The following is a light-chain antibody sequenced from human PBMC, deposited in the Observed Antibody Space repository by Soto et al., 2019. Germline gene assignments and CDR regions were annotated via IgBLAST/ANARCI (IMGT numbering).Light chain of an antibody. J-gene: IGKJ1*01. CDR3: QQYGRTPRT. V-gene: IGKV3-20*01. CDR1: QSVNNNF. Sequence: EVLLTQSPGTLSLSPGERATLSCRASQSVNNNFLAWYQQKPGQAPRLLIYGASSRATGIPDKFSGSGSGTDFTLTIIRLEPEDFAVYFCQQYGRTPRTFGQGTKVEIK. CDR2: GAS.